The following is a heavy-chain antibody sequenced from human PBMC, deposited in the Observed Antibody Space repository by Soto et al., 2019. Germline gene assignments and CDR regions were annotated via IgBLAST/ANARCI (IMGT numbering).Heavy chain of an antibody. CDR2: IIPIFGTA. CDR3: AREERIQLWLVGYYGMDV. D-gene: IGHD5-18*01. J-gene: IGHJ6*02. Sequence: QVQLVQSGAEVKKPGSSVKVSCKASGGTFSSYAISWVRQAPGQGLEWMGGIIPIFGTANYAQKFQGRVTITADESTSTAYMELSSLRSEDTAVYYCAREERIQLWLVGYYGMDVWGQGTTVTVSS. V-gene: IGHV1-69*12. CDR1: GGTFSSYA.